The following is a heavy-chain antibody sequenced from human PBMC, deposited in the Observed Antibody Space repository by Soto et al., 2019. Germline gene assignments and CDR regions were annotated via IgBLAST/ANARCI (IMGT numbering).Heavy chain of an antibody. Sequence: PGGSLRLSCAVSGFRFSDYAMAWVRQAPGKGLEYVSSITGSGADTYYAQSVRGRFTIYRDNFRDTLYVQMNSLRAEDTAMYYCAKCGASKTCIPTGFDPWGPGTLVTVSS. CDR1: GFRFSDYA. CDR2: ITGSGADT. D-gene: IGHD2-15*01. V-gene: IGHV3-23*01. CDR3: AKCGASKTCIPTGFDP. J-gene: IGHJ5*02.